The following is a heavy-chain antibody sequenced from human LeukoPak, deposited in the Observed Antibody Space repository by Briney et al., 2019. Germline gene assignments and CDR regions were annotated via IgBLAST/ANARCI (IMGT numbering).Heavy chain of an antibody. V-gene: IGHV1-8*01. CDR2: MDPKTGKT. Sequence: ASVRVSCKASGYSFIDYDINWVRQANGQGLEWMGWMDPKTGKTGFAQNFQGRVTLNGNTATTTAYMELTSLKFEDTAVYYCASVGYGEYNFDHWGQGTQIIVSS. J-gene: IGHJ4*02. CDR3: ASVGYGEYNFDH. CDR1: GYSFIDYD. D-gene: IGHD5-12*01.